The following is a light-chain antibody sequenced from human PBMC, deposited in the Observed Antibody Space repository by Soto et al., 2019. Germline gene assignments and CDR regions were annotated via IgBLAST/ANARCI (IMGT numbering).Light chain of an antibody. CDR2: RTS. Sequence: EIVMTQSPATLSVSPGERATLSCRASQSISSNLAWYQQKPGQAPRLLMFRTSSRATGFPARFSGSGSGTEFNLTISSLQSEDSAIYYCQQYNNWPRATFGGGTRLEIK. CDR3: QQYNNWPRAT. CDR1: QSISSN. V-gene: IGKV3-15*01. J-gene: IGKJ5*01.